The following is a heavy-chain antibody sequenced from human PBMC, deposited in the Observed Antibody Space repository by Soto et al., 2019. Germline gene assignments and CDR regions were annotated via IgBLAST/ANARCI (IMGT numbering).Heavy chain of an antibody. CDR1: GGSISSAAHY. J-gene: IGHJ4*02. V-gene: IGHV4-31*03. D-gene: IGHD3-3*02. CDR3: ARVPAVPRISLLQAYYFDF. Sequence: PSETLSLTCTVSGGSISSAAHYWAWIRRHPGKGLEWIGYIYYRGNTYYNPSLKSRVTISVDTSQNQFSLNLNSVTAADTAVYYCARVPAVPRISLLQAYYFDFWGQGTPVTVSS. CDR2: IYYRGNT.